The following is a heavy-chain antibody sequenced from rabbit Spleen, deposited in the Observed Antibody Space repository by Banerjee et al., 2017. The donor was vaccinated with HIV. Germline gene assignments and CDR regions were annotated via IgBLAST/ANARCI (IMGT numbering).Heavy chain of an antibody. V-gene: IGHV1S45*01. J-gene: IGHJ6*01. CDR1: GVSFNDKDV. CDR3: ARGEHFSVGFSAFAIYLDL. D-gene: IGHD6-1*01. Sequence: QEQLEESGGGLVKPEGSLTLTCKASGVSFNDKDVMCWVRQAPGKGLEWITCINMVTGKSVYASWAKGRFTISKTSSTTVTLQMTSLTAADTATYFCARGEHFSVGFSAFAIYLDLWGQGTLVTVS. CDR2: INMVTGKS.